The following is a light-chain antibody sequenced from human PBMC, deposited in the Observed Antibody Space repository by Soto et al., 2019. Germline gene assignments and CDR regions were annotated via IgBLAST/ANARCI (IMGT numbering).Light chain of an antibody. Sequence: QSVLTQPASVSGSPGQSITISCTGTSSDVGGYNYVSWHQQHPGKAPKLMIYEVSNRPSGLSNRFSGSKSGNTASLTISGLQAEDEADYYCSSYTSSSTWVFGGGTQLTVL. J-gene: IGLJ3*02. V-gene: IGLV2-14*01. CDR2: EVS. CDR3: SSYTSSSTWV. CDR1: SSDVGGYNY.